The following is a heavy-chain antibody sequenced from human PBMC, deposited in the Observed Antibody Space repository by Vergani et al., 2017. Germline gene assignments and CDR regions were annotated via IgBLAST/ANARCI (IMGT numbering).Heavy chain of an antibody. D-gene: IGHD5-18*01. CDR2: IIPILGIA. J-gene: IGHJ6*02. Sequence: QVQLVQSGAEVKKPGSSVKVSCKASGGTFSSYTISWVRQAPGQGLEWMGRIIPILGIANYAQKFQGRVTITADKSTSTAYMELSSLRSEDTAVYYCAREGDRGXSYGNYYYYYGMDVWGQGTTVTVSS. CDR3: AREGDRGXSYGNYYYYYGMDV. CDR1: GGTFSSYT. V-gene: IGHV1-69*08.